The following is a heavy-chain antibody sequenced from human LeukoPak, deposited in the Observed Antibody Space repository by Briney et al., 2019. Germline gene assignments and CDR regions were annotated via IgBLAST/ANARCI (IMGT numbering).Heavy chain of an antibody. CDR3: ARVLMDAQGYSKSDY. D-gene: IGHD4-11*01. J-gene: IGHJ4*02. CDR1: GFTFSSYG. V-gene: IGHV3-30*03. Sequence: PGGSLRLSCAASGFTFSSYGMHWVRQAPGKGLEWVAVISYDGSNKYYADSVKGRFTISRDNAKNSLYLQMNSLRAEDTAVYYCARVLMDAQGYSKSDYWGQGTLVTVSS. CDR2: ISYDGSNK.